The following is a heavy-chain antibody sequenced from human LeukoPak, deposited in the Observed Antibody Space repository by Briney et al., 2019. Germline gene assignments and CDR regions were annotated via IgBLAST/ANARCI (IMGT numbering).Heavy chain of an antibody. V-gene: IGHV3-48*03. CDR1: GFTFSSYE. D-gene: IGHD6-13*01. Sequence: GGSLRLSCAASGFTFSSYEMNWVRQAPGKGLEWVSYISSSGSTIYYADSVKSRFTISRDNAKNSLYLQMNSLRAEDTAVYYCARDKQLVRDYYGMDVWGQGTTVTVSS. CDR2: ISSSGSTI. J-gene: IGHJ6*02. CDR3: ARDKQLVRDYYGMDV.